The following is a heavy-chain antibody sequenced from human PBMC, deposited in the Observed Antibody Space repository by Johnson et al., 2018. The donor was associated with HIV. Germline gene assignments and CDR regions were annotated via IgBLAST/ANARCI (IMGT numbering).Heavy chain of an antibody. CDR2: IYSGGST. D-gene: IGHD1-26*01. CDR3: ARGAANDAFDI. CDR1: GFTFDEYD. Sequence: VQLVESGGGLVQPGGSLRLSCEASGFTFDEYDMSWVRQAPGKGLEWVSVIYSGGSTYYADSVKGRFTISRDNSKNTLYLQMNSLRAEDTAVYYCARGAANDAFDIWGQGTMVTVSS. J-gene: IGHJ3*02. V-gene: IGHV3-66*01.